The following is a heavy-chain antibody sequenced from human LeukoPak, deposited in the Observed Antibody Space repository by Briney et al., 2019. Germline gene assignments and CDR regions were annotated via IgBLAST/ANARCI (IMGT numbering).Heavy chain of an antibody. CDR2: ISGDGGST. D-gene: IGHD3-10*01. CDR3: ATHDYYGSGSYYNVGYYYMDV. V-gene: IGHV3-43*02. J-gene: IGHJ6*03. CDR1: GFTFDDYA. Sequence: GGSLRLSCAASGFTFDDYAMHWGRQAPGKGLEWVSLISGDGGSTYYAGSVKGRFTISRDNSKNSLYLQMNSLRTEDTALYYCATHDYYGSGSYYNVGYYYMDVWGKGTTVTVSS.